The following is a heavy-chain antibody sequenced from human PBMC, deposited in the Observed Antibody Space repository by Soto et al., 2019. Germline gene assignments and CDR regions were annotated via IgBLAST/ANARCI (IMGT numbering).Heavy chain of an antibody. CDR2: INQDGSEK. Sequence: GGSLRLSCAASGFTFSSYWMSWVRQAPGKGLEWVANINQDGSEKYYVDSVKGRFTISRDNAKNSLNLQMNSLRAEDTAVYYWGNAIYKRLVRTWGQGTLVTVSS. CDR1: GFTFSSYW. CDR3: GNAIYKRLVRT. J-gene: IGHJ5*02. D-gene: IGHD6-6*01. V-gene: IGHV3-7*01.